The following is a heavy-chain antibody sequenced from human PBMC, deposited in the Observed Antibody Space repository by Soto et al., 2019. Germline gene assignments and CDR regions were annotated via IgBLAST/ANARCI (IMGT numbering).Heavy chain of an antibody. D-gene: IGHD3-3*01. CDR2: IYPSDSDT. CDR3: AKHISRDFDFWSGLYYYYAMDV. CDR1: GYSFTNFW. J-gene: IGHJ6*02. Sequence: PGESLKISCKGSGYSFTNFWIGWVRQVPGKGLDWLGIIYPSDSDTRYNPSFQGQVTISTDNSINTAYLQWNSLKASDTAIYYCAKHISRDFDFWSGLYYYYAMDVWGQGTTVTVSS. V-gene: IGHV5-51*01.